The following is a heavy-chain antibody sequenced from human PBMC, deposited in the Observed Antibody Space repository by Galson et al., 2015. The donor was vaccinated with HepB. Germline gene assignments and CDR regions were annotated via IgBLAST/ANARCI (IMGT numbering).Heavy chain of an antibody. J-gene: IGHJ3*02. D-gene: IGHD3-3*01. CDR1: GFTFSSYA. CDR3: ASPAGEWLLPISQLYAFDI. Sequence: SLRLSCAASGFTFSSYAMHWVRQAPGKGLEWVAVISYDGSNKYYADSVKGRFTISRDNSKNTLYLQMNSLRAEDTAVYYCASPAGEWLLPISQLYAFDIWGQGTMVTVSS. CDR2: ISYDGSNK. V-gene: IGHV3-30-3*01.